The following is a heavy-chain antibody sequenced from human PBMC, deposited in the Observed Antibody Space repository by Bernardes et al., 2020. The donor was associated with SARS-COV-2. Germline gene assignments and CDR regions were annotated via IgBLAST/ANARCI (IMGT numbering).Heavy chain of an antibody. V-gene: IGHV3-23*01. CDR3: AKGDYDYVWGSYRPWGFDP. D-gene: IGHD3-16*02. CDR2: ISGSGGST. J-gene: IGHJ5*02. CDR1: GFTFSSYA. Sequence: GGSLRLSCAASGFTFSSYAMSWVRQAPGKGLEWVSAISGSGGSTYYADSVKGRFTISRDNSKNTLYLQMNSLRAEDTAVYYCAKGDYDYVWGSYRPWGFDPWGQGTLVTVSS.